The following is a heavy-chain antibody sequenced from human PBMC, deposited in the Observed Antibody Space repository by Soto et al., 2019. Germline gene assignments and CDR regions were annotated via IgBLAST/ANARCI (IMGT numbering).Heavy chain of an antibody. J-gene: IGHJ4*02. Sequence: GGSLRLSCAASGFTFSSYAMSWVRQAPGKGLEWVSAISGSGGSTYYADSVKGRFTISRDNSKNTLYLQMNSLRAEDTAVYYCAKDRGSYDILTGYYISLYYFDYWGQGTLVTVSS. V-gene: IGHV3-23*01. D-gene: IGHD3-9*01. CDR1: GFTFSSYA. CDR2: ISGSGGST. CDR3: AKDRGSYDILTGYYISLYYFDY.